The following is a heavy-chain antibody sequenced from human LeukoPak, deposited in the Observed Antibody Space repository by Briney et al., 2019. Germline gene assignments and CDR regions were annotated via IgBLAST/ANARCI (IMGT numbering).Heavy chain of an antibody. J-gene: IGHJ4*02. V-gene: IGHV4-59*11. CDR1: GGSISSHY. CDR2: MYDSVGT. CDR3: VTIKRGDIYGYFDF. D-gene: IGHD5-18*01. Sequence: SGTLSLTCTVSGGSISSHYWSWIRQPPGKGLEWIAYMYDSVGTKDNPSLKSRVTLSADTSKNQYSLRLNSVTAADTAVYYSVTIKRGDIYGYFDFWGQGLLVTVSS.